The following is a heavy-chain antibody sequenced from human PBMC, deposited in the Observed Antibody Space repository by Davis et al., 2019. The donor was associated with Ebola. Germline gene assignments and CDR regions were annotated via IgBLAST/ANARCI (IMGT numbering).Heavy chain of an antibody. CDR2: INAGNGNT. CDR3: AREPLGSGWSRSYDY. Sequence: ASVKVSCKASGYTFTSYAMHWVRQAPGQRLEWMGWINAGNGNTKYSQKFQGRVTITRDTSASTAYMELSSLRSEDTAVYYCAREPLGSGWSRSYDYWGQGTLATVSS. J-gene: IGHJ4*02. V-gene: IGHV1-3*01. D-gene: IGHD6-19*01. CDR1: GYTFTSYA.